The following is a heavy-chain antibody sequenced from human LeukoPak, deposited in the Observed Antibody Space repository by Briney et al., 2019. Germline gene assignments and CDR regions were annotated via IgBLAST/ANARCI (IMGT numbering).Heavy chain of an antibody. Sequence: SETLSLTCTVSGGSISSYYWSWIRQPAGKGLEWIGRIYTNGSTNYNPSLKSRVTMSVDTSKNQFSLKLSSVTAADTAVYYCARDGNYGSYSAFDIWGQGTMVTVPS. V-gene: IGHV4-4*07. CDR3: ARDGNYGSYSAFDI. CDR2: IYTNGST. D-gene: IGHD1-26*01. CDR1: GGSISSYY. J-gene: IGHJ3*02.